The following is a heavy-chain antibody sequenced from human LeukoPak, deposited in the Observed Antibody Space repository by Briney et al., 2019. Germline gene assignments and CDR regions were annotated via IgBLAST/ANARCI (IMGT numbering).Heavy chain of an antibody. CDR1: GGSISSSSYH. Sequence: SETLSLTCTVSGGSISSSSYHWGWIRQPPGKGLEWIGSLHYGGSTYYNPSLKSRVTISVDTSKKQISLKQNSVTAADTAVYYCARLTFHYDGSGYYFDYWGQGTLVTVSS. CDR3: ARLTFHYDGSGYYFDY. CDR2: LHYGGST. D-gene: IGHD3-22*01. J-gene: IGHJ4*02. V-gene: IGHV4-39*01.